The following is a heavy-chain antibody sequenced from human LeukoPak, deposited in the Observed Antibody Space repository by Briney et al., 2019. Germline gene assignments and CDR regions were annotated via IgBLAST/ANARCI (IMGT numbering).Heavy chain of an antibody. V-gene: IGHV3-30*18. CDR2: ISYDGSNK. J-gene: IGHJ4*02. CDR1: GFTFSSYG. Sequence: GGSLRLSCAASGFTFSSYGMHWVRQAPGKGLEWVAVISYDGSNKYYADSVKGRFTISRDNSKNTLYLQMNSLRAEDTAVYYCAKGTPGSYYVYFDYWGQGTLVTVSS. D-gene: IGHD1-26*01. CDR3: AKGTPGSYYVYFDY.